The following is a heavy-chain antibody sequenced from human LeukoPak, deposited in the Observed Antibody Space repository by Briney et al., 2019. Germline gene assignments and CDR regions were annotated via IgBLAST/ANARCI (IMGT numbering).Heavy chain of an antibody. Sequence: ASVKVSCKASGYTFTGYYMYWVRQAPGQGLEWMGWINPNSGGTNSAQKFQGRVTMTRDTSTSTAYMELSRLRSDDTAVYYCARERRYYFDYWGQGTLVTVSS. CDR3: ARERRYYFDY. CDR1: GYTFTGYY. V-gene: IGHV1-2*02. J-gene: IGHJ4*02. D-gene: IGHD5-24*01. CDR2: INPNSGGT.